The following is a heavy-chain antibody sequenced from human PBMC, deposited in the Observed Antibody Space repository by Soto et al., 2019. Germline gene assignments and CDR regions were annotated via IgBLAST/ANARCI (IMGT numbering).Heavy chain of an antibody. CDR1: GFTLSNFW. D-gene: IGHD4-17*01. CDR2: IKQGGIEK. J-gene: IGHJ3*02. Sequence: EVQLVESGGDLAQPGGSLRLSCAASGFTLSNFWVNWVRQAPGKGLEWVANIKQGGIEKNYVDSVKGRFTISRDDTKNSPFLQMNNLRAEDTAVYYCLVTTSAFDIWGRGTTVTVSS. V-gene: IGHV3-7*01. CDR3: LVTTSAFDI.